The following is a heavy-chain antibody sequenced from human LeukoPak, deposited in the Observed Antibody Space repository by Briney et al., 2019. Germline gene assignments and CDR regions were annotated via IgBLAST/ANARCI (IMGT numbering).Heavy chain of an antibody. V-gene: IGHV5-51*01. J-gene: IGHJ4*02. CDR3: ARHRNGYYSAQG. Sequence: GESLKISCKGFGHSFTTYWITWVRQMPGKGLEWMGIIYPGDSDTRYSPSFQGQVTISADKSISTAYLQWSSLKASDTAMYYCARHRNGYYSAQGWGQGTLVTVSS. CDR1: GHSFTTYW. D-gene: IGHD4-17*01. CDR2: IYPGDSDT.